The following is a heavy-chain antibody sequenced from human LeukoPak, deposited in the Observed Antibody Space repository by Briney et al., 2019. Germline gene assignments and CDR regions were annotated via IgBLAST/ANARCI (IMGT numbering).Heavy chain of an antibody. CDR2: SRGSGGST. V-gene: IGHV3-23*01. J-gene: IGHJ6*04. CDR3: AELGITMIGGV. Sequence: GGSLRLSCAASGFTFSNYGMSWVRQAPGKGLEWVSTSRGSGGSTYYADSVKGRFTISRDNAKNSLYLQMNSLRAEDTAVYYCAELGITMIGGVWGKGTTVTISS. D-gene: IGHD3-10*02. CDR1: GFTFSNYG.